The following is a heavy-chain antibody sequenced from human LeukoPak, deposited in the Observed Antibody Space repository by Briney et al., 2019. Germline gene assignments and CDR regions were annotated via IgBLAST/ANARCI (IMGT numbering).Heavy chain of an antibody. Sequence: ASVKVSCKASGYTFTGSYMHWVRQAPGQGLAWMGWINPNSGGTKYAQNFQGRVTMTRDTSISTAYMELSRLRSDDTAVYYCARGGGRSSSPFDPWGQGTLVTVSS. V-gene: IGHV1-2*02. D-gene: IGHD6-6*01. J-gene: IGHJ5*02. CDR1: GYTFTGSY. CDR2: INPNSGGT. CDR3: ARGGGRSSSPFDP.